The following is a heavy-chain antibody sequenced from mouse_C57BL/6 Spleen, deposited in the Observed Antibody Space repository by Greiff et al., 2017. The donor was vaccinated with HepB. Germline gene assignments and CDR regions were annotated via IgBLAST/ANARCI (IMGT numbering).Heavy chain of an antibody. Sequence: EVQLVESGGGLVKPGGSLKLSCAASGFTFSSYAMSWVRQTPEKRLEWVATISDGGSYTYYPDNVKGRFTISRDNAKNNLYLQMSHLKSEDTAMYYCARDGATRAWFAYWGQGTLVTVSA. CDR3: ARDGATRAWFAY. V-gene: IGHV5-4*01. CDR1: GFTFSSYA. CDR2: ISDGGSYT. J-gene: IGHJ3*01.